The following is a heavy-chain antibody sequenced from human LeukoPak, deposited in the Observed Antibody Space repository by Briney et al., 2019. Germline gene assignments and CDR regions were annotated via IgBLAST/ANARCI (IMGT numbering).Heavy chain of an antibody. J-gene: IGHJ4*02. D-gene: IGHD1-1*01. V-gene: IGHV1-18*01. Sequence: ASVKVSCKASGFVFTSYGFTWVRQAPGQGLEWMGWISANDGKTHYSEKHQGSVTMSTDTVTSTAYMELRSLRSDDTAVYYCARELHVERDDYWGQGTLVTVSS. CDR3: ARELHVERDDY. CDR1: GFVFTSYG. CDR2: ISANDGKT.